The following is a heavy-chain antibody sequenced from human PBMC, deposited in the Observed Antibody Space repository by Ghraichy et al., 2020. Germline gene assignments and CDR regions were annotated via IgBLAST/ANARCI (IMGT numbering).Heavy chain of an antibody. CDR2: IWYDGSNK. CDR3: ARGAADDYGDYVDY. Sequence: GGSLRLSCAASGFTFSSYGMHWVRQAPGKGLEWVAVIWYDGSNKYYADSVKGRFTISRDNSKNTLYLQMNSLRAEDTAVYYCARGAADDYGDYVDYWGQGTLVTVSS. D-gene: IGHD4-17*01. V-gene: IGHV3-33*01. J-gene: IGHJ4*02. CDR1: GFTFSSYG.